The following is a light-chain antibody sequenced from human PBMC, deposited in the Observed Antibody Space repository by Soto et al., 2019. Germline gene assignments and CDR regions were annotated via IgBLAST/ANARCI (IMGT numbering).Light chain of an antibody. CDR1: HSLLFNTNNKNF. J-gene: IGKJ4*01. CDR3: QQYAQWPLT. V-gene: IGKV4-1*01. CDR2: WAS. Sequence: DIVMTQSPDSLVVSLGERASVSCKSSHSLLFNTNNKNFLAWYQQKARQPPKLLIYWASARESGVPDRFSGSGSGTDFTLTISSLQAEDVAVYYCQQYAQWPLTFGGGTKVEVK.